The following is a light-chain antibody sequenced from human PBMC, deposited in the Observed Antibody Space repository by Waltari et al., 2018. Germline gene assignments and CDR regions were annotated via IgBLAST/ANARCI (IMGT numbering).Light chain of an antibody. CDR2: RND. CDR3: ATWDDSLNGWV. J-gene: IGLJ3*02. Sequence: QSLLTQAPSASAPPGQRITLTCSGRNSNIGKNTVNWYQQLPGTAPKLLGYRNDQRPSEVPDRSSGSRSGTSASLAISGLQFDDEADYYCATWDDSLNGWVFGGGTRLTVL. V-gene: IGLV1-44*01. CDR1: NSNIGKNT.